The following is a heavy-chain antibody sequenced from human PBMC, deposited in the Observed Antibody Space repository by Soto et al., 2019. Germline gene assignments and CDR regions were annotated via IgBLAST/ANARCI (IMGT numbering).Heavy chain of an antibody. D-gene: IGHD2-2*01. Sequence: GGSLRLSCVASGITFSNYNMNWVRQAPGKGLEWVTYISSSSSTIYYADNMKGRFTISRDNAENSLYLKMNSLKADDTAVYYCARVASCSITRCYVGEWFDPWGRGTLVTSPQ. J-gene: IGHJ5*02. CDR1: GITFSNYN. CDR2: ISSSSSTI. CDR3: ARVASCSITRCYVGEWFDP. V-gene: IGHV3-48*01.